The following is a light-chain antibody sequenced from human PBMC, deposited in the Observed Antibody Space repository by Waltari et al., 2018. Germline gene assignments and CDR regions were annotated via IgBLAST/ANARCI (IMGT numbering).Light chain of an antibody. CDR2: WAS. Sequence: DIVMTQSPDSLAVSLGERATINCKSSQSVLYSSNNKNYLAWYQQKPGQPPKLIIYWASTRESGVPDRFSGSGSGTDFTLTISSLQAADVAVYYCQQYYSTPLTFGGGTKVEIK. CDR3: QQYYSTPLT. J-gene: IGKJ4*01. CDR1: QSVLYSSNNKNY. V-gene: IGKV4-1*01.